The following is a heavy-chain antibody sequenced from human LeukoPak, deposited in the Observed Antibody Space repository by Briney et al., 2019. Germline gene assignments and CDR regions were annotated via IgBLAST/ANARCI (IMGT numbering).Heavy chain of an antibody. Sequence: GGSLGLSCAASGFTFSSYAMSWVRQAPGKGLEWVSAISGSGGSTYYADSVKGRFTISRDNSKNTLYLQMNSLRAEDTAVYYCARGRMTTVPYYYYYYMDVWGKGPRSPSP. CDR1: GFTFSSYA. CDR2: ISGSGGST. CDR3: ARGRMTTVPYYYYYYMDV. V-gene: IGHV3-23*01. D-gene: IGHD4-17*01. J-gene: IGHJ6*03.